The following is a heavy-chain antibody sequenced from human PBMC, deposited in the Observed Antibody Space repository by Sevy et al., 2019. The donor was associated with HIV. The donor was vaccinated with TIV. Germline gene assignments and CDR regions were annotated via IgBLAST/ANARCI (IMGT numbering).Heavy chain of an antibody. D-gene: IGHD3-16*02. CDR3: ARTPFIMITSGGVIALRQFDF. V-gene: IGHV4-59*01. J-gene: IGHJ4*02. CDR2: IYYSGST. Sequence: SETLSLTCTVSGGSISGYYWSWIRQPPGKGLEWIGYIYYSGSTNYNPSLKNRVTMSVDTSKNQFSLKMSSVTAADTAVYYCARTPFIMITSGGVIALRQFDFWGQGTLVTVSS. CDR1: GGSISGYY.